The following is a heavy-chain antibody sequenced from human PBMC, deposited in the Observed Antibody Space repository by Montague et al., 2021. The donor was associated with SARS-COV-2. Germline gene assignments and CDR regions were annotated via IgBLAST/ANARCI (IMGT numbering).Heavy chain of an antibody. Sequence: TLSLTCTVSGGSISSGGSYYWNWIWQPAGKGLEWIGRIHASGTTYYTPSLKGRVTISVDTSKNQFSLTLSSVTAAATAVYYCARQGRVVPTDDGGYYFYAMDVWGQGTTVTVSS. V-gene: IGHV4-61*02. CDR3: ARQGRVVPTDDGGYYFYAMDV. CDR2: IHASGTT. CDR1: GGSISSGGSYY. D-gene: IGHD1-1*01. J-gene: IGHJ6*02.